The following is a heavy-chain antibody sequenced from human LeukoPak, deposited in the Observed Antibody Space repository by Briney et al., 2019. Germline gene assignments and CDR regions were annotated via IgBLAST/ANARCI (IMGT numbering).Heavy chain of an antibody. CDR1: GFTFSSYG. CDR2: ISYDGTNK. D-gene: IGHD1-26*01. CDR3: AKGLKGASYYLAFDV. V-gene: IGHV3-30*18. Sequence: GGSLRLSCAASGFTFSSYGMHWVRQAPGKGLEWVAVISYDGTNKYYTDSVKGRFTISRDNSKNTLYLQMNSLTAEDTAVYYCAKGLKGASYYLAFDVWGQGTVVTVSS. J-gene: IGHJ3*01.